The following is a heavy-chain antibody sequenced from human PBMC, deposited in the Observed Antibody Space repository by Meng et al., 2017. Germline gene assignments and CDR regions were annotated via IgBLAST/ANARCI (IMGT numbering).Heavy chain of an antibody. V-gene: IGHV1-2*02. CDR1: GYTFTGYY. D-gene: IGHD6-13*01. CDR3: ARDDSSSWYFLDY. Sequence: ASVKVACKAYGYTFTGYYMHWVRQAPGQGLEWMGWINPNSGGTNYAQKFQGRVTMTRDTSISTAYMELSRLRSDDTAVYYCARDDSSSWYFLDYWGQGTLVTVSS. CDR2: INPNSGGT. J-gene: IGHJ4*02.